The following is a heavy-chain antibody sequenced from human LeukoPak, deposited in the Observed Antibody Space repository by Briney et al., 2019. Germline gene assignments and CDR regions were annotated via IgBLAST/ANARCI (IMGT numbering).Heavy chain of an antibody. D-gene: IGHD6-13*01. V-gene: IGHV4-59*01. J-gene: IGHJ3*02. CDR2: MYYSGRT. Sequence: PSETLSLTCTVFGGSISSYYWSWIRQPPGKGLEWIGYMYYSGRTNYNPSLKSRVTISVDTSKNQFSLKLSSVTAADTAVYYCARAGYSSSRNAFDIWGQGTMVTVSS. CDR1: GGSISSYY. CDR3: ARAGYSSSRNAFDI.